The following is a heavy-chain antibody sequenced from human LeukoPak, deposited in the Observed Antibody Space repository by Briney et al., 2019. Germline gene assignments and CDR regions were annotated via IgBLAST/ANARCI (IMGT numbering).Heavy chain of an antibody. V-gene: IGHV3-11*04. Sequence: GGSLRLSCAASGFTFSDYYMSWIRQAPGKGLEWVSYISSSGSTIYYADSVKGRFTISRDNAKNSLYLEMTSLRAEDTAVYYCARDSPYGDYDAFDIWGQGTMVTVSS. CDR1: GFTFSDYY. CDR2: ISSSGSTI. CDR3: ARDSPYGDYDAFDI. D-gene: IGHD4-17*01. J-gene: IGHJ3*02.